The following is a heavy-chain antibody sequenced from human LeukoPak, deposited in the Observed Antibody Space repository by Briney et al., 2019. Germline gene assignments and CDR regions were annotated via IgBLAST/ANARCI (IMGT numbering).Heavy chain of an antibody. CDR3: VKDWTWAFDY. V-gene: IGHV3-30*02. CDR2: ILYDGSRI. D-gene: IGHD1-1*01. CDR1: GFTFRTNG. J-gene: IGHJ4*02. Sequence: GGSLRLSCATSGFTFRTNGMHWVRQAPGKGLEWVAYILYDGSRIYYADSVQGRFSISRDNSKNTVDLQINSLRGEDTAVYYCVKDWTWAFDYWGQGTLVTVSS.